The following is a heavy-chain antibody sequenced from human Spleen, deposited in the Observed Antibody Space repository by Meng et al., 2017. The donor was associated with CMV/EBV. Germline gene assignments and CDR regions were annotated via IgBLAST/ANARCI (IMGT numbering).Heavy chain of an antibody. CDR1: GYTFTSYY. J-gene: IGHJ4*02. Sequence: ASVKVSCKASGYTFTSYYMHWVRQAPGQGLEWMGIINPGGGSTTYAQKFQGRVTMTRDTSTSTVYMELSSLRSEDTAVYYCATVDTNEYSTFDYWGQGTLVTVSS. D-gene: IGHD4-11*01. CDR3: ATVDTNEYSTFDY. CDR2: INPGGGST. V-gene: IGHV1-46*01.